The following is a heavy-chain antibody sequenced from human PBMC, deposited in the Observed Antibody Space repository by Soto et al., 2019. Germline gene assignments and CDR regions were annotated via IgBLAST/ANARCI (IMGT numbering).Heavy chain of an antibody. CDR3: ARTSQYYYYGMDV. CDR1: GGSISSGDYY. CDR2: IYYSGST. Sequence: SETLSLTCTVSGGSISSGDYYWSWIRQPPGKGLEWIGYIYYSGSTYYNPSLKSRVTISVDTSKNQFSLKLSSVTAADTAVYYCARTSQYYYYGMDVWGQGTTVPVSS. V-gene: IGHV4-30-4*01. J-gene: IGHJ6*02.